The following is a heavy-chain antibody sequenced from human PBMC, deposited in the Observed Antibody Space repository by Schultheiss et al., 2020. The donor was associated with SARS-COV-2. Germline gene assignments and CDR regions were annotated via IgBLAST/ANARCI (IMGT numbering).Heavy chain of an antibody. J-gene: IGHJ5*02. Sequence: SETLSLTCSVSGGSISSGYYYWSWIRQPAGKGLEWIGRIYSSGTTDYNPSLKSRVTISLDTSKNQFSLKLRSVTAADTAMYYCARADCSGRNCYWHNFFDPWGQGTLVTVSS. CDR1: GGSISSGYYY. CDR3: ARADCSGRNCYWHNFFDP. D-gene: IGHD2-15*01. V-gene: IGHV4-61*02. CDR2: IYSSGTT.